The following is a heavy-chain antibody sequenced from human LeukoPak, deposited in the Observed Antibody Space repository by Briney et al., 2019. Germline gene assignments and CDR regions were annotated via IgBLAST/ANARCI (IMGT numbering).Heavy chain of an antibody. V-gene: IGHV3-30*01. Sequence: GGSLRLSCAASGFTFSSYAMHWVRQAPGKGLEWVAVISYDGSNKYYADSVKGRFTISRGNSKNTLYLQMNSLRAEDTAVYYCARGSGSVVVPAAPPYNWFDPWGQGTLVTVSS. J-gene: IGHJ5*02. CDR1: GFTFSSYA. CDR2: ISYDGSNK. CDR3: ARGSGSVVVPAAPPYNWFDP. D-gene: IGHD2-2*01.